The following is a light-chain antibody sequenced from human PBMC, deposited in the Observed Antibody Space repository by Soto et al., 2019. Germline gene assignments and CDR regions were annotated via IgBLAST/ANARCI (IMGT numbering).Light chain of an antibody. J-gene: IGKJ5*01. Sequence: IQLTPSPSSLAASVGERDTITCRASQGISSFLAWYQQKPGKAPKLLIYAASTLQSGVPSRFSGRGSGTDFTLTISCLQSEDFAPYYCPQHYSYPITSCQGTRLE. CDR3: PQHYSYPIT. CDR2: AAS. CDR1: QGISSF. V-gene: IGKV1-9*01.